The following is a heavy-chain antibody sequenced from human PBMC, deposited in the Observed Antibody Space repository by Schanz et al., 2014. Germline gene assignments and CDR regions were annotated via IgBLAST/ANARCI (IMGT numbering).Heavy chain of an antibody. J-gene: IGHJ4*02. D-gene: IGHD6-19*01. CDR3: AIIGVMVAVAGTRADY. Sequence: EVQLLDSGGGLVQPGGSLRLSCAASGFTFNSYAMTWVRQAPGKGLEWVSDISSGSSYANYADSVKGRFTISRDNAKNSLYLHMNTLGAEDTALYYCAIIGVMVAVAGTRADYWGQGTLVTVSS. CDR1: GFTFNSYA. V-gene: IGHV3-48*04. CDR2: ISSGSSYA.